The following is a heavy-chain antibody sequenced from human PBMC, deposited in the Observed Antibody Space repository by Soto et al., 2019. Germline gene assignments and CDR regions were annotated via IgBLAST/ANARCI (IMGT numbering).Heavy chain of an antibody. V-gene: IGHV1-69*01. CDR1: GDTFKNYV. CDR2: ITPTFTRT. Sequence: QVQLVQSGPEVKKPGSSVKVSCKASGDTFKNYVITWVRQAPGQGLEWMGGITPTFTRTDYAQKFQGRLTLTADESTSTVYMELTSLRSDDTAVYYCSSRGNYYASSDYYFYGGQGTLVVVSS. CDR3: SSRGNYYASSDYYFY. J-gene: IGHJ4*01. D-gene: IGHD3-10*01.